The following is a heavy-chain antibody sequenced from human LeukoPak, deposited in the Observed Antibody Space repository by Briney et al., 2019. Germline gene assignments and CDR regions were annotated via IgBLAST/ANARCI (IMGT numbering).Heavy chain of an antibody. CDR1: GFTFSSYG. V-gene: IGHV3-23*01. CDR3: AKKRSSGGATQFDY. J-gene: IGHJ4*02. CDR2: TSGSGDDT. D-gene: IGHD2-15*01. Sequence: GGSLRLSCVASGFTFSSYGMSWVCQAPGKGLELVSSTSGSGDDTYYADSVKGRFTPSTDNSKNTLYLQMNRLRADDTAVYYCAKKRSSGGATQFDYCSQGSLATVSS.